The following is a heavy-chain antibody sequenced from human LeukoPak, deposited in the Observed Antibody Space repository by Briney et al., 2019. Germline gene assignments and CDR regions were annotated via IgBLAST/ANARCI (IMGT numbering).Heavy chain of an antibody. CDR3: ARGSGYMVY. J-gene: IGHJ4*02. D-gene: IGHD4/OR15-4a*01. CDR2: ISGSGGST. Sequence: PGGSLRLSCAASGFTFSSYAMSWVRQAPGKGLEWVSAISGSGGSTYYADSVKGRFTISRDNAKNSLYLQMNSLRAEDTAVYYCARGSGYMVYWGQGTLVTVSS. CDR1: GFTFSSYA. V-gene: IGHV3-23*01.